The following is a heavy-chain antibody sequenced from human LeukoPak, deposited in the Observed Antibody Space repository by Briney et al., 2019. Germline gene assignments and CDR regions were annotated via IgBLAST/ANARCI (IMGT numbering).Heavy chain of an antibody. CDR3: ARDDTPYGSGSYSN. CDR2: IYYSGNT. J-gene: IGHJ4*02. D-gene: IGHD3-10*01. Sequence: PSETLSLTCTVSGVSISSYYWSWLRQPPGKGLEWIGYIYYSGNTYYNLSLKSRVAISLDTSKKQFSLKLSSVTAADTAVYYCARDDTPYGSGSYSNWGQGTLVTVSS. V-gene: IGHV4-59*12. CDR1: GVSISSYY.